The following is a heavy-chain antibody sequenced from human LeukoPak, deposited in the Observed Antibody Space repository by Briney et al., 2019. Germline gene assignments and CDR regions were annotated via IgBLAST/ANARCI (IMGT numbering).Heavy chain of an antibody. CDR3: ARDRQWLVDH. D-gene: IGHD6-19*01. J-gene: IGHJ5*02. CDR2: VYVTGST. CDR1: GDSISSYY. V-gene: IGHV4-4*07. Sequence: SETPSLTCTVPGDSISSYYWSWIRQPAGKGLEWIGRVYVTGSTNLNPALQSRVTMSVDTSKNQFSLKLTSVTAADTAVYYCARDRQWLVDHWGQGTLVTVSS.